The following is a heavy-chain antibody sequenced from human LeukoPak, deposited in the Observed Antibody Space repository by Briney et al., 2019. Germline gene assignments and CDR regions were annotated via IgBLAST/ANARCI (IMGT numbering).Heavy chain of an antibody. CDR2: ISAGGLST. CDR1: GFSLSAYW. J-gene: IGHJ4*02. D-gene: IGHD3-22*01. CDR3: ARDLSAWDDSSAYFDY. V-gene: IGHV3-23*01. Sequence: GGSLRLSCAASGFSLSAYWMTWVRQAPGKGLEWVSGISAGGLSTYYADSVKGRFTISRDNSKNTLYLQMNSLRVEDTAVYYCARDLSAWDDSSAYFDYWGQGTLVTVSS.